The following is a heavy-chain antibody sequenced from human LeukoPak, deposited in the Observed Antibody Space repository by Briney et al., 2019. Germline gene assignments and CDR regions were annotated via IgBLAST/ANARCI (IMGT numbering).Heavy chain of an antibody. Sequence: SETLSLTCTVAGGSISSYYWSWIRQPPGKGLEWIGYIYYSGSTNYNPSLKSRVTISVDTSKNQFSLKLSSVTAADTAVYYCARGGPYYYDSSGYNFDYWGQGTLVTVSS. J-gene: IGHJ4*02. V-gene: IGHV4-59*08. CDR1: GGSISSYY. CDR2: IYYSGST. CDR3: ARGGPYYYDSSGYNFDY. D-gene: IGHD3-22*01.